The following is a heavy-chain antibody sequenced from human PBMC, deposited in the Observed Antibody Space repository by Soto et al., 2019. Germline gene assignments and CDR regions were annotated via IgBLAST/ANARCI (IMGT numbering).Heavy chain of an antibody. Sequence: QVLLVQPGIEVKKPGSWVKVSSQASGGTSSDYALTWGRQALGQGLGWMGGLIPIPGTANYAQRFQGRVSITADESSSTAYMELSSLKSEDTAVYYCAGSFKYGSGTFDALDVWGHGTMVMVSS. CDR3: AGSFKYGSGTFDALDV. CDR2: LIPIPGTA. V-gene: IGHV1-69*01. CDR1: GGTSSDYA. D-gene: IGHD3-10*01. J-gene: IGHJ3*01.